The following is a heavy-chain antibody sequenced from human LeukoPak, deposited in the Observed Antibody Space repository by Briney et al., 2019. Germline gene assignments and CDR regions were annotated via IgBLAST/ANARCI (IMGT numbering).Heavy chain of an antibody. CDR3: AREPPYCSSTSCYTGDAFDI. Sequence: ASVKVSCKASGYTFTGYYMHWVRQAPGQGLEWMGWINPNSGGTNYAQKFQGRVTMTRDTSISTAYMELSRLRSDDTAVYYCAREPPYCSSTSCYTGDAFDIWGQGTMVTVSS. V-gene: IGHV1-2*02. J-gene: IGHJ3*02. D-gene: IGHD2-2*02. CDR2: INPNSGGT. CDR1: GYTFTGYY.